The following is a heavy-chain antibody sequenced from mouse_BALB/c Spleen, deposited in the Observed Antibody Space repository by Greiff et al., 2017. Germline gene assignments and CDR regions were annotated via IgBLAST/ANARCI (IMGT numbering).Heavy chain of an antibody. CDR3: ARVKSLGIYYGHDY. J-gene: IGHJ2*01. V-gene: IGHV1-9*01. Sequence: QVQLQQSGAELMKPGASVKISCKATGYTFSSYWIEWVKQRPGHGLEWIGEILPGSGSTNYNEKFKGKATFTADTSSNTAYMQLSSLTSEDSAVYYCARVKSLGIYYGHDYWGQGTTLTVSS. D-gene: IGHD2-1*01. CDR1: GYTFSSYW. CDR2: ILPGSGST.